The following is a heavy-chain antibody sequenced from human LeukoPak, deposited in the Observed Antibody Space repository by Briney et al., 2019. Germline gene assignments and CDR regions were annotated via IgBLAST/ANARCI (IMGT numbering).Heavy chain of an antibody. J-gene: IGHJ4*02. Sequence: SETLSLTCTVSGGSISSYYWSWIRQPAGKGLEWIGRIYTSGSTNYNPSLKSRVTMSVDTSKNQFSLKLSSVTAADTAVYYCARDYYDSSGYPYFDYWGQGTLATVSS. D-gene: IGHD3-22*01. CDR3: ARDYYDSSGYPYFDY. V-gene: IGHV4-4*07. CDR1: GGSISSYY. CDR2: IYTSGST.